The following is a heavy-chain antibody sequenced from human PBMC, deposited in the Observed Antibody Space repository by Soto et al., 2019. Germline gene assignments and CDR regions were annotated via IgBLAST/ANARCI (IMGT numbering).Heavy chain of an antibody. V-gene: IGHV4-30-2*06. Sequence: SETLSLTCSVSGCSINSGRSSWNWIRQSPGKGLEWIAYIYHSGSTYYNPSLKSRVTISVDRSENQFSLELTSVTAADTAVYYCVRESTTSGPNWFDTWGPGILVTVSS. CDR3: VRESTTSGPNWFDT. D-gene: IGHD1-1*01. CDR2: IYHSGST. CDR1: GCSINSGRSS. J-gene: IGHJ5*02.